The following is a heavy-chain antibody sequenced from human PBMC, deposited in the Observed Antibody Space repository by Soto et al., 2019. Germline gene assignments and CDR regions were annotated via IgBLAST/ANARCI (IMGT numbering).Heavy chain of an antibody. CDR3: AKGTDYSSGWYVGLEAFGI. CDR2: ISGSGGST. D-gene: IGHD6-19*01. J-gene: IGHJ3*02. Sequence: WGSHRHSYTASGFNFRSYARRWVRQAQGKGLEWVSAISGSGGSTYYADSVKGRFTISRDNSKNTLYLQMNSLRAEDTAVYYCAKGTDYSSGWYVGLEAFGIWGQGTMVTVSS. V-gene: IGHV3-23*01. CDR1: GFNFRSYA.